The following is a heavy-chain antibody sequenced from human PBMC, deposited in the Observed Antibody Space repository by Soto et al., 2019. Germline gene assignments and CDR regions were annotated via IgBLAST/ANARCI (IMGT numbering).Heavy chain of an antibody. CDR2: IYHSGST. J-gene: IGHJ3*02. CDR1: GGSISSGGYS. D-gene: IGHD3-10*01. CDR3: ARDRGYSAFDM. V-gene: IGHV4-30-2*01. Sequence: SETLSLTCAVSGGSISSGGYSWNWIRQPPGKGLEWIGYIYHSGSTYYNPSLKSRVTISIDRSKSQFSLKLSSVTAADTAVYYCARDRGYSAFDMRGQGTMVT.